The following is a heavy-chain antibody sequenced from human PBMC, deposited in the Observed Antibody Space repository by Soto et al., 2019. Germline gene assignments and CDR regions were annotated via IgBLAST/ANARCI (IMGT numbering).Heavy chain of an antibody. D-gene: IGHD5-18*01. Sequence: VRLSCAASGFTFSSYAMSWVRQAPGKGLEWVSAISGSGGSTYYADSVKGRFTISRDNSKNTLYLQMNSLRAEDTAVYYCAKTGYSHFELYYWGQGTLVTVSS. CDR1: GFTFSSYA. CDR3: AKTGYSHFELYY. CDR2: ISGSGGST. V-gene: IGHV3-23*01. J-gene: IGHJ4*02.